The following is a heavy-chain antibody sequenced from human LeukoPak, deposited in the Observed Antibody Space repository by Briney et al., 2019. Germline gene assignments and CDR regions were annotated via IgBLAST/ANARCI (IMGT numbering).Heavy chain of an antibody. J-gene: IGHJ6*02. CDR2: IKQDGSEK. Sequence: GGSLRLSCAASGFTVSSNYMTWVRQAPGKGLEWVANIKQDGSEKYYVDSVKGRFTISRDNAKNSLYLQMNSLRAEDTAVYYCARALGRLQPYYYYYGMDVWGQGTTVTVSS. CDR3: ARALGRLQPYYYYYGMDV. D-gene: IGHD5-24*01. V-gene: IGHV3-7*01. CDR1: GFTVSSNY.